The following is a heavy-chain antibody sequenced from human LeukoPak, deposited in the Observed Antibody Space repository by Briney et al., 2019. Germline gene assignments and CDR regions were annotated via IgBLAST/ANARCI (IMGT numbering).Heavy chain of an antibody. V-gene: IGHV3-48*04. J-gene: IGHJ6*03. CDR3: ASLFGGFYMDV. Sequence: GGSLRLSCAASGFTFSSYSMNWVRQAPGKGLEWVSYISSSSSTIYYADSVKGRFTISRDNAKNSLYLQMNSLRAEDTAVYYCASLFGGFYMDVWGKGTTVTVSS. D-gene: IGHD3-16*01. CDR1: GFTFSSYS. CDR2: ISSSSSTI.